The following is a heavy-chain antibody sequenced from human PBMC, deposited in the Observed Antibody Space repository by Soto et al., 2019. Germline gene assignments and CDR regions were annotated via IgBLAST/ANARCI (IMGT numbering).Heavy chain of an antibody. CDR1: GGSISSGGYY. J-gene: IGHJ6*02. CDR3: ARDLARDYDILTGYYKNNGMDV. Sequence: SETLSLTCTVSGGSISSGGYYWSWIRQHPGKGLEWIGDIYYSGSTYYNQSLKRRDTKSEDTSKNQISLKLSSMTAADTVVYYCARDLARDYDILTGYYKNNGMDVWGQGTTVT. V-gene: IGHV4-31*03. CDR2: IYYSGST. D-gene: IGHD3-9*01.